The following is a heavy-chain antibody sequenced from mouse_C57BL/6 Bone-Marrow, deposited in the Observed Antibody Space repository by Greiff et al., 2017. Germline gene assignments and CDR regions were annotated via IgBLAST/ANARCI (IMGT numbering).Heavy chain of an antibody. D-gene: IGHD1-1*01. CDR1: GYTFTDYY. Sequence: VQLQQSGPELVKPGASVKISCKASGYTFTDYYMNWVKQSHGKSLEWIGDINPNNGGTSYNQKFKGKATLTVDKSSSTAYMELRSLTSEDSAVYYCARSRITTVVATSYFDYGGQGTTLTVSS. CDR3: ARSRITTVVATSYFDY. CDR2: INPNNGGT. J-gene: IGHJ2*01. V-gene: IGHV1-26*01.